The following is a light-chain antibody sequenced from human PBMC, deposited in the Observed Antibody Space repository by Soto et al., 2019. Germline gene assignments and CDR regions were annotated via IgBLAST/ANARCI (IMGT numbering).Light chain of an antibody. CDR1: QSISTY. V-gene: IGKV1-39*01. Sequence: DIQMTQSPSSLSASVGDRVTIICRASQSISTYLSWYQHTLGKAPKLLIYGASSLQSGVPSRFSGSGSGTDFTLTISSLRPEDFATYYCQQRFSAPLTFGGGTKVELK. CDR2: GAS. CDR3: QQRFSAPLT. J-gene: IGKJ4*01.